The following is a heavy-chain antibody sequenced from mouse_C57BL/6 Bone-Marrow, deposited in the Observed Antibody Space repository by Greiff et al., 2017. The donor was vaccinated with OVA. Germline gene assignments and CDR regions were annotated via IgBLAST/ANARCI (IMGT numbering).Heavy chain of an antibody. J-gene: IGHJ2*01. CDR2: INPSNGGT. Sequence: VQLQQSGPELVKPGASVKLSCKASGYTFTSYWMHWVKQRPGQGLEWIGNINPSNGGTNYNEKFKSKATLTVDKSSSTAYMQLSSLTSEDSAVYYCARGITTVVATDYWGQGTTLTVSS. CDR1: GYTFTSYW. D-gene: IGHD1-1*01. CDR3: ARGITTVVATDY. V-gene: IGHV1-53*01.